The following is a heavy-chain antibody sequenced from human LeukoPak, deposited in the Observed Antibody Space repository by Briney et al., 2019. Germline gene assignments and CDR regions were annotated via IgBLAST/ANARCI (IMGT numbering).Heavy chain of an antibody. CDR1: GFPFSGFY. CDR2: ISSSGDYT. D-gene: IGHD2-21*01. CDR3: ARAAVTLELLSEHYYFDC. V-gene: IGHV3-11*06. J-gene: IGHJ4*02. Sequence: GGSLRLSCAASGFPFSGFYMTWIRRAPGKGPEWLSDISSSGDYTDYADSVKGRFTISRDNTKNSLYLQMTSLRAEDTAVYYCARAAVTLELLSEHYYFDCWGQGVLVTVSS.